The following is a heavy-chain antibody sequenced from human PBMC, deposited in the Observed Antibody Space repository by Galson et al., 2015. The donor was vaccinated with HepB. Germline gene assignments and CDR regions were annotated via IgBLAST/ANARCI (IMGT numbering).Heavy chain of an antibody. J-gene: IGHJ6*02. CDR1: GGTFSSYA. CDR2: IIPIFGTA. D-gene: IGHD3-22*01. CDR3: AREIGSSGYYASYYYYYSMDG. V-gene: IGHV1-69*13. Sequence: SVKVSCKASGGTFSSYAISWVRQAPGQGLEWMGGIIPIFGTANYAQKFQGRVTITADESTSTAYMELSSLRADDTAVYYCAREIGSSGYYASYYYYYSMDGWGQGTTVTGSS.